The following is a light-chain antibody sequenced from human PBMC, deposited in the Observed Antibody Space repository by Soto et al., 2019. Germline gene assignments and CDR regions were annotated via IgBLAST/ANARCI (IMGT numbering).Light chain of an antibody. CDR2: DTF. Sequence: EIVLTQSPATLSLSPGERATLSCRASQSVRSYLAWYQQKPGQAPRLLIYDTFNRATGIPARFSGSGSETDFTLTISSLEPEDFAVYYCHQRYNWPPITFGQGTRLDLK. CDR3: HQRYNWPPIT. CDR1: QSVRSY. J-gene: IGKJ5*01. V-gene: IGKV3-11*01.